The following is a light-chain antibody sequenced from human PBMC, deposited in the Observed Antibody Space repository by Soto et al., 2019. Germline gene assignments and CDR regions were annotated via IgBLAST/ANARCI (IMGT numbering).Light chain of an antibody. CDR1: QDITNS. J-gene: IGKJ3*01. CDR3: QQYYDLPHT. V-gene: IGKV1-33*01. CDR2: DAS. Sequence: DIHMTQSPSSLSASVGDRVTISCQASQDITNSLNWYQQRPGKAPKLLIFDASNFETGVPSRFSGSGSGTHFTLTITSLQPEDIATYYCQQYYDLPHTFGPGTKVD.